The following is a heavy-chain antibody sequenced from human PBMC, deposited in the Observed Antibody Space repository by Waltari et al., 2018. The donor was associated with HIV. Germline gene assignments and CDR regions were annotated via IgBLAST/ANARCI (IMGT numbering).Heavy chain of an antibody. J-gene: IGHJ4*02. CDR2: IIPFFGTT. CDR3: ARGDIAAAGTTVPL. Sequence: QVHLVQSGAEVRKPGSSVKVSCKASGGTFSNYAISWVRQAPGQGLEWMGGIIPFFGTTNYAQKFQGRVTITADDSTSTAYLELSSLRSQDTAVYYCARGDIAAAGTTVPLWGQGTLVTVSS. CDR1: GGTFSNYA. V-gene: IGHV1-69*01. D-gene: IGHD6-13*01.